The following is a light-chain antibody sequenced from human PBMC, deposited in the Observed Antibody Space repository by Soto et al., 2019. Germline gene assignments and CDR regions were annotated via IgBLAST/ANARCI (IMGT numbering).Light chain of an antibody. Sequence: EIVLTQSPGTLSLSPGERATLSCRASQSVSSSYLAWYQQKPGQAPRLLIYGASSRATGIPDRFSGSGSGTDFTLTINRLEPEDFVVYYCQQYGSSLFTFGPGTKVDIK. CDR1: QSVSSSY. CDR3: QQYGSSLFT. CDR2: GAS. V-gene: IGKV3-20*01. J-gene: IGKJ3*01.